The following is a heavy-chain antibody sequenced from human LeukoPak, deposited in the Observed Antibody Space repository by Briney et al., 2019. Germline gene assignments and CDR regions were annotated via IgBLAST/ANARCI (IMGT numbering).Heavy chain of an antibody. CDR3: ARDSAAAGYYYYMEV. J-gene: IGHJ6*03. CDR1: GGSISSYY. CDR2: IYTSGST. D-gene: IGHD6-13*01. Sequence: SETLSLTCTVSGGSISSYYWSWIRQPAGKGLEWIARIYTSGSTNYNPSLKSRVTMSVDTSKNQFSLKLSSVTAADTAVYYCARDSAAAGYYYYMEVWGKGTTGTVSS. V-gene: IGHV4-4*07.